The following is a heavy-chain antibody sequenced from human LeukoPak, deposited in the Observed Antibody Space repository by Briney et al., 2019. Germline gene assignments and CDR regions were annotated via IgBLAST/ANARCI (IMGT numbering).Heavy chain of an antibody. Sequence: GGSLRLSCAASGYTFTSYSMNWVRQAPGKGLEWVSYISDYSNTIYYADSVKGRSTISRDNANNSLYLQMNSLRAEDTAVYYCARDCGSTSCYDTPDFDYWGQGTLVTVSS. D-gene: IGHD2-2*01. CDR1: GYTFTSYS. CDR2: ISDYSNTI. V-gene: IGHV3-48*01. J-gene: IGHJ4*02. CDR3: ARDCGSTSCYDTPDFDY.